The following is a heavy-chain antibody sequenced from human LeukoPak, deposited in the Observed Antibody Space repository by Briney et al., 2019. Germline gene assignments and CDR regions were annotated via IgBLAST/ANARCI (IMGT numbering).Heavy chain of an antibody. J-gene: IGHJ5*02. V-gene: IGHV4-30-4*01. Sequence: SETLSLTCTVSGGSISSDDYYWSWIRQPPGKGLEWIGYIYYSGSTYYNPSLKSRVTISVDTSKNQFSLKLSSVTAADTAVYYCARTPVVVSWFDPWGQGTLVTVSS. D-gene: IGHD2-2*01. CDR1: GGSISSDDYY. CDR2: IYYSGST. CDR3: ARTPVVVSWFDP.